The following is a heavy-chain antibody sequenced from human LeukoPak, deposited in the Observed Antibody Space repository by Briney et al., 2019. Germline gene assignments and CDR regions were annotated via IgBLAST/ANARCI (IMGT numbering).Heavy chain of an antibody. V-gene: IGHV3-48*01. CDR3: GTGDPRFDY. J-gene: IGHJ4*02. D-gene: IGHD7-27*01. CDR2: ISSGSSAI. CDR1: GFSFSTYS. Sequence: GGSLRLSCAAPGFSFSTYSMNWVRQAPGKGLQWVSYISSGSSAIYYTDSVKGRFTITRDDAMNSVYLQMNSLRTEDTAVYYCGTGDPRFDYWGQGILVTVSS.